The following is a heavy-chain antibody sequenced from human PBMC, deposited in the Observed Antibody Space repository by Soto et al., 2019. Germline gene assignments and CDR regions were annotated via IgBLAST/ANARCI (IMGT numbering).Heavy chain of an antibody. CDR2: IYYSGST. Sequence: SETLSLTCAVSGSSVNSNYWWGWIRQPPGKGLEWIGYIYYSGSTNYNPSLKSRVTISVDTSKNQFSLKLSSVTAADTAVYYCARGKDIVVVPAFAYCGQGTLVTVSS. V-gene: IGHV4-61*01. CDR1: GSSVNSNYW. CDR3: ARGKDIVVVPAFAY. D-gene: IGHD2-2*01. J-gene: IGHJ4*02.